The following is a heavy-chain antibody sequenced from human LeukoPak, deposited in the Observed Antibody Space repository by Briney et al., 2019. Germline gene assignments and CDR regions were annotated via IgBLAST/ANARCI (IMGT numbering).Heavy chain of an antibody. V-gene: IGHV3-23*01. CDR1: GFTFSSYA. D-gene: IGHD6-19*01. CDR2: ISGRGGST. J-gene: IGHJ4*02. Sequence: GGSLRLSCSASGFTFSSYAMSWVRQAPGKGLEWVSVISGRGGSTYYADSVKGRFTISRDNSKNTLYLQMNSLRAEDTAVYYCVRIAVTGTNFWGQGTLVTVSS. CDR3: VRIAVTGTNF.